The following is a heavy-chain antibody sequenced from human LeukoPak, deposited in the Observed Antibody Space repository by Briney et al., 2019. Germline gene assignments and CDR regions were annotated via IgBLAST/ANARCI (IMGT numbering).Heavy chain of an antibody. J-gene: IGHJ4*02. CDR1: GFTFSSYE. Sequence: PGGSLRLSCAASGFTFSSYEMNWVRQAPGKGLEWVSYISSSGSTIYYADSVKGRFTISRDNAKNSLYPQMNSLRAEDTAVYYCARARVGYYGSGSYGYWGQGTLVTVSS. D-gene: IGHD3-10*01. CDR3: ARARVGYYGSGSYGY. CDR2: ISSSGSTI. V-gene: IGHV3-48*03.